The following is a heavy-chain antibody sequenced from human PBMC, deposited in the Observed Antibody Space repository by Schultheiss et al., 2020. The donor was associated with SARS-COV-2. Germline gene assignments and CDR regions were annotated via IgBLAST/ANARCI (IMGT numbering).Heavy chain of an antibody. CDR2: IKQDGSEK. V-gene: IGHV3-7*01. Sequence: GESLKISCAASGFTFSSYWMSWVRQAPGKGLEWVDNIKQDGSEKYYVDSVKGRFTISRDNAKDSLYLQMNSLRAEDTAVYYCARGWSSSWNNWFDPWGQGGLVTVSS. D-gene: IGHD6-13*01. CDR3: ARGWSSSWNNWFDP. J-gene: IGHJ5*02. CDR1: GFTFSSYW.